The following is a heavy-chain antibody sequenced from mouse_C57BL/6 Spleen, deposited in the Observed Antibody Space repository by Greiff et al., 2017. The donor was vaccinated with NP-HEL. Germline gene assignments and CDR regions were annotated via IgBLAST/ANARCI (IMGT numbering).Heavy chain of an antibody. CDR2: ISSGSSTI. CDR1: GFTFSDYG. D-gene: IGHD4-1*02. J-gene: IGHJ4*01. Sequence: EVKLVESGGGLVKPGGSLKLSCAASGFTFSDYGMHWVRQAPEQGLEWVAYISSGSSTIYYADTVKGRFTISRDNAKNTLFLQMTSLRSEDTAMYYCARQLYAMDYWGQGTSVTVSS. V-gene: IGHV5-17*01. CDR3: ARQLYAMDY.